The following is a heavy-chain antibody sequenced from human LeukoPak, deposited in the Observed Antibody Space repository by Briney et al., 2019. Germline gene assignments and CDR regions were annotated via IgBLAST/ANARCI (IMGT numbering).Heavy chain of an antibody. CDR2: INHSGST. CDR3: TYSGSNYPDY. J-gene: IGHJ4*02. V-gene: IGHV4-39*07. Sequence: SETLSLTCTVSGGSISSSSYYWGWICQPPGKGLEWIGEINHSGSTNYNPSLKSRVTISLGTSKNQFSLRLSSVTAADTAVYYCTYSGSNYPDYWGQGTLVIVSS. CDR1: GGSISSSSYY. D-gene: IGHD1-26*01.